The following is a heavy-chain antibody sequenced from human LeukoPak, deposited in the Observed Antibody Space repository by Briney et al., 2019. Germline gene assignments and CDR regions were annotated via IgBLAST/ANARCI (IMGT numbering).Heavy chain of an antibody. CDR3: ARDRFYYGSGSYYNVGFDP. V-gene: IGHV4-38-2*02. D-gene: IGHD3-10*01. J-gene: IGHJ5*02. CDR2: IYHSGST. Sequence: SETLSLTCTVSGYSISSGYYWGWIRQPPGKGLEWIGSIYHSGSTYYNPSLKSRVTISVDTSKNQFSLKLSSVTAADTAVYYCARDRFYYGSGSYYNVGFDPWGQGTLVTVSS. CDR1: GYSISSGYY.